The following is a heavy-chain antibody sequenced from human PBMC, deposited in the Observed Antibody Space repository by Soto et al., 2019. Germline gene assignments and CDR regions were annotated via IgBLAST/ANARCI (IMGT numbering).Heavy chain of an antibody. Sequence: QVQLQESGPGLVKPSETLSLTCTVSGGSISSYYWNWIRQPPGKGLEWIGYIYYTGSTYYSPSLKSRVTISLDTSKNQFSLKPSSVTAADTALYYCARDRGDYVYAFDIWGRGTMVAVSS. CDR3: ARDRGDYVYAFDI. CDR2: IYYTGST. D-gene: IGHD2-21*02. V-gene: IGHV4-59*01. CDR1: GGSISSYY. J-gene: IGHJ3*02.